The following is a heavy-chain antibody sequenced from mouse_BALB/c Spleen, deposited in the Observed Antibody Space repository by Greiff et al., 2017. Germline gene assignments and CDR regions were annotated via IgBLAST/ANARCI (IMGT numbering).Heavy chain of an antibody. CDR2: ISDGGSYT. J-gene: IGHJ3*01. CDR1: GFTFSDYY. V-gene: IGHV5-4*02. D-gene: IGHD2-3*01. CDR3: ARGGGYYAY. Sequence: EVKLQESGGGLVKPGGSLKLSCAASGFTFSDYYMYWVRQTPEKRLEWVATISDGGSYTYYPDSVKGRFTISRDNAKNNLYLQMSSLKSEDTAMYYCARGGGYYAYWGQGTLVTVSA.